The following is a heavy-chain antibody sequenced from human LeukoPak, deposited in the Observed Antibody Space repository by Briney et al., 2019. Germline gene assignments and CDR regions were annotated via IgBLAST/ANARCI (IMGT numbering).Heavy chain of an antibody. CDR2: IKSKTDGGTT. CDR1: GFTFSNAW. J-gene: IGHJ1*01. V-gene: IGHV3-15*01. Sequence: GGSLRLSCAASGFTFSNAWMSWVRQAPGKGLEWVGRIKSKTDGGTTDYAAPVKGRFTISRDDSKNTLYLQMNSLKTEDTAVYYCTTLYCSGGSCYSGYLQHWGQGTLVTVSS. D-gene: IGHD2-15*01. CDR3: TTLYCSGGSCYSGYLQH.